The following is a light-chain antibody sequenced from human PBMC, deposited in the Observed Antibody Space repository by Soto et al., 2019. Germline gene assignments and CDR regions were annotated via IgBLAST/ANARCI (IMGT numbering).Light chain of an antibody. CDR1: HSVSSN. Sequence: EIVMTQSPATRSVSPGERATLSCRASHSVSSNLAWYQQKPGQAPRLLIYGAATRDTGIPARFSGSGSGTEFTLTISSLQSEDFAVYYCQQYNDWPPVTFGGGTKVDIK. J-gene: IGKJ4*01. CDR3: QQYNDWPPVT. V-gene: IGKV3-15*01. CDR2: GAA.